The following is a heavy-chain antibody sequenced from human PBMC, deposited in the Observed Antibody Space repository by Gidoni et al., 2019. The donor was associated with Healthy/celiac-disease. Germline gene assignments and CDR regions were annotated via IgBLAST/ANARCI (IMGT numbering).Heavy chain of an antibody. CDR3: AGYDFWSGYRDVDY. Sequence: QVQLVESGGGLVKPGGSLRLSGAAPGFTFSDYYMSWIRQAPGKGLEWVSYISSSSSYTTYADSVKGRFTISRDNAKNSLYRQMNSLRAEDTAVYYCAGYDFWSGYRDVDYWGQGTLVTVSS. V-gene: IGHV3-11*06. J-gene: IGHJ4*02. CDR1: GFTFSDYY. D-gene: IGHD3-3*01. CDR2: ISSSSSYT.